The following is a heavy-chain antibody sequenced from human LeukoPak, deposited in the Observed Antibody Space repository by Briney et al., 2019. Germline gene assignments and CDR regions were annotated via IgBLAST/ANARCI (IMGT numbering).Heavy chain of an antibody. CDR3: ATLYGGSTDY. D-gene: IGHD5-12*01. CDR1: GFTFSTHW. V-gene: IGHV3-74*01. Sequence: GGSLRLSCAASGFTFSTHWMNWVGHALGTALVWVSRIKYDGSSMSYADSVQGRFTISRDNAKNTLYLQMNSLRAEDTAVYYCATLYGGSTDYWGQGTLVTVSS. CDR2: IKYDGSSM. J-gene: IGHJ4*02.